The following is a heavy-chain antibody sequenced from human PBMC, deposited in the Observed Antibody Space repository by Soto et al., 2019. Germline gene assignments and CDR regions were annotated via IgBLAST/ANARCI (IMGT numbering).Heavy chain of an antibody. J-gene: IGHJ4*02. CDR3: TYQLLFGAR. D-gene: IGHD3-10*02. V-gene: IGHV3-15*01. CDR2: IKSKTDGGTT. Sequence: EVQLVESGGGLVKPGGSLRLSCAASGFTFNNALMNWVRQAAGKGLEWVGRIKSKTDGGTTDYVAPVKGRFTISRDDSKNTLYLQMNSLKTEDTGFYYCTYQLLFGARWGQGTLVTVSS. CDR1: GFTFNNAL.